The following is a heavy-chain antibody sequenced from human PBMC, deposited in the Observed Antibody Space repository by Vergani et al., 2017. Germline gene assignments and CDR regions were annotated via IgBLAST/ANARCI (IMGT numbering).Heavy chain of an antibody. V-gene: IGHV4-34*01. D-gene: IGHD6-6*01. CDR2: INHSGST. CDR1: GGSFSGYY. CDR3: ARASRVYSSSSHLGGYFQH. Sequence: QVQLQQWGAGLLKPSETLSLTCAVYGGSFSGYYWSWIRQPPGKGLEWIGEINHSGSTKYNPSLKSRVTISVDTSKNQFSLKLSAVTAEDTAVYYCARASRVYSSSSHLGGYFQHWGQGTLVTVSS. J-gene: IGHJ1*01.